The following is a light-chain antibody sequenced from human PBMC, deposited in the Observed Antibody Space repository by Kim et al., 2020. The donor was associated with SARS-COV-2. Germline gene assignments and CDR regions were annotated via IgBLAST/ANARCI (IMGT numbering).Light chain of an antibody. CDR1: QSISNN. V-gene: IGKV3-15*01. CDR3: QQYNNWPPIT. Sequence: CPGERATRSCRASQSISNNLAWYQHKPGQAPRLLIYGASTRATGIPARFSGSGSGTEFTLTISSLQSEDFAVYYCQQYNNWPPITFGQGTRLEIK. J-gene: IGKJ5*01. CDR2: GAS.